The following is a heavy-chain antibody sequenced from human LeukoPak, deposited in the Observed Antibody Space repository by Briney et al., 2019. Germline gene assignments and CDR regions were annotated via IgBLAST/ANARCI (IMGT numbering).Heavy chain of an antibody. V-gene: IGHV5-51*01. CDR2: IYPGGSDP. D-gene: IGHD6-19*01. J-gene: IGHJ4*02. CDR3: ARNLAVSGLDY. Sequence: GESLKISCKGSRYSFTIYGIASVRQMPGKGLEWMGIIYPGGSDPKYSPSFQGQVTMSADKSISTAYLQWSSLQASDTAIYYCARNLAVSGLDYWGQGTLVTVSS. CDR1: RYSFTIYG.